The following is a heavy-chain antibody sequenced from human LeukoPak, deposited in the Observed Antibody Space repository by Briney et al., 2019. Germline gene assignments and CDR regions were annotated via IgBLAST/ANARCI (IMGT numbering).Heavy chain of an antibody. CDR1: GFTFSGDA. J-gene: IGHJ4*02. V-gene: IGHV3-23*01. D-gene: IGHD3-9*01. Sequence: GGSLRLSCIASGFTFSGDAMNWIRQVPGKGLEWVSAISGSGAHTFYADSVKGRFTVSRGNFNDTLYLQMNSLRVEDTAIYYCARDWFNDYWGQGTLVTVSS. CDR2: ISGSGAHT. CDR3: ARDWFNDY.